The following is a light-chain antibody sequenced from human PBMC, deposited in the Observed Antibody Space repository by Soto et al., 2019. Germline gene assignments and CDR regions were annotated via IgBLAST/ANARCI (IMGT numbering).Light chain of an antibody. CDR3: QQYSSYSFT. CDR1: QSITTW. Sequence: DIPMTQSPSTLSASVGDTVTITCRASQSITTWLAWYQQKPGKAPKLLIYKASSLESGVPSRFSGSGSGTEFTLTISSLQPDDFATYYCQQYSSYSFTFGPGTKVDIK. J-gene: IGKJ3*01. V-gene: IGKV1-5*03. CDR2: KAS.